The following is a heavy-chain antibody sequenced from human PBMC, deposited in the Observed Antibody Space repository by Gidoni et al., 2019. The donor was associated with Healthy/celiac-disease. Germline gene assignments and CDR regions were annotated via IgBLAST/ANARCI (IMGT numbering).Heavy chain of an antibody. D-gene: IGHD4-17*01. CDR1: GFTFSSYA. CDR2: ISGSGGST. V-gene: IGHV3-23*01. J-gene: IGHJ4*02. Sequence: EVQLLESGGGVVQPGGSLRLPCAASGFTFSSYAMSWVRQAPGQGLEWVSAISGSGGSTYYADSVKGRFTISRDNSKNTLYLQMNSLRAEDTTVYYCAKDEVDDYGDYGEGYWGQGTLVTVSS. CDR3: AKDEVDDYGDYGEGY.